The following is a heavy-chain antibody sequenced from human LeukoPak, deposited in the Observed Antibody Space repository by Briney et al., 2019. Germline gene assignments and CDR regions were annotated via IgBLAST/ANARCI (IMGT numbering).Heavy chain of an antibody. D-gene: IGHD2-15*01. Sequence: GGSLRLSCAASGFSFDDYAMHWVRQTPGKGLEWVSGISWNSGSIDYADSVKGRFTISRDNAKNSLYLQMNSLRAEDTAVYYCAKTSWVVDPAGYWGQGTLVTVSS. V-gene: IGHV3-9*01. CDR1: GFSFDDYA. CDR3: AKTSWVVDPAGY. J-gene: IGHJ4*02. CDR2: ISWNSGSI.